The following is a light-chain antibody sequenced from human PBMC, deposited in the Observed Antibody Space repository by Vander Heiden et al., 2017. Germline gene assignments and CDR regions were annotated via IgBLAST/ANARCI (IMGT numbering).Light chain of an antibody. CDR3: QQYYSTPIT. V-gene: IGKV4-1*01. CDR2: WVS. CDR1: QSVLYSSNNKNY. J-gene: IGKJ5*01. Sequence: DIVMTQPPDSLAVSLGERATINCKSSQSVLYSSNNKNYLAWYQQKPGQPPKLLIYWVSTRESGVPDRFSGSGSGTDFTLTISSLQAEDVAVYYCQQYYSTPITFGQGTRLEIK.